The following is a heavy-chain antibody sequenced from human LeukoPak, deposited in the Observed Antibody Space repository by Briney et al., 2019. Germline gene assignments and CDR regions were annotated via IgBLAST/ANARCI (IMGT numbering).Heavy chain of an antibody. CDR1: GLTFSSYV. CDR2: MSGSGGNT. CDR3: AKGNYGQYDY. Sequence: GGSLRLSCAASGLTFSSYVMSWVRQAPGKGLEWVSAMSGSGGNTYYADSIKGRFAISRDNSKNTLYLQVNSLRAEDTAVYYCAKGNYGQYDYWGQGTLVTVSS. D-gene: IGHD4-11*01. V-gene: IGHV3-23*01. J-gene: IGHJ4*02.